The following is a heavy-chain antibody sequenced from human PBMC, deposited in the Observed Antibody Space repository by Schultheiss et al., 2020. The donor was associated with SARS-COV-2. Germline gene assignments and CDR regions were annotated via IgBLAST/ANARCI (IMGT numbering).Heavy chain of an antibody. CDR1: GGSFSGYY. Sequence: GSLRLSCAVYGGSFSGYYWSWIRQPPGKGLEWIGEINHSGSTNYNPSLKSRVTISVDTSKNQFSLKLSSVTAADTAVYYCARALGGGMDVWGQGTTVTVSS. J-gene: IGHJ6*02. CDR2: INHSGST. CDR3: ARALGGGMDV. V-gene: IGHV4-34*01.